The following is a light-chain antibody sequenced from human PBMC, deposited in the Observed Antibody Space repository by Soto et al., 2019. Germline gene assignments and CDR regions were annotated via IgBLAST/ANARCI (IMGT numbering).Light chain of an antibody. CDR2: AAS. CDR1: QRISSSY. J-gene: IGKJ1*01. V-gene: IGKV3-20*01. Sequence: EVVLTQSPGTLSLSPGERTTLSCRASQRISSSYLAWYQQKPGQAPRLLIYAASSRATVIPDRFSGSGSGTDFTLTISRVESEDFAVYYCQQYGSSRWTFGQGTKVEIK. CDR3: QQYGSSRWT.